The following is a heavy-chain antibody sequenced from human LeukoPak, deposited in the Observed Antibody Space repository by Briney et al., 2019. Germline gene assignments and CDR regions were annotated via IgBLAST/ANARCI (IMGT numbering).Heavy chain of an antibody. CDR3: ARGRGVYGWFDP. CDR1: GFIFNNYA. J-gene: IGHJ5*02. D-gene: IGHD3-10*01. V-gene: IGHV3-9*01. Sequence: GGSLRLSCAGSGFIFNNYAMHWVRQPPGKGLEWVSGISWNSGSIDYADSVKGRVTISRDSAKNTLYLHMNSLRVEDTAVYYCARGRGVYGWFDPWGQGTLVTVSS. CDR2: ISWNSGSI.